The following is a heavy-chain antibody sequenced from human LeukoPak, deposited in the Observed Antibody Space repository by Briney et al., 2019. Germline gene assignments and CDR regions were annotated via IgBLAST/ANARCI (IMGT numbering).Heavy chain of an antibody. Sequence: PGGSLRLSCAASGFSFSTYSMNWVRQAPGKGLEWVANIKQDGSEKYYVDSVKGRFTISRDNAKNSLYLQMNSLRAEDTAVYYCARGEYQLPGDSWGQGTLVTVSS. D-gene: IGHD2-2*01. CDR3: ARGEYQLPGDS. J-gene: IGHJ4*02. V-gene: IGHV3-7*03. CDR1: GFSFSTYS. CDR2: IKQDGSEK.